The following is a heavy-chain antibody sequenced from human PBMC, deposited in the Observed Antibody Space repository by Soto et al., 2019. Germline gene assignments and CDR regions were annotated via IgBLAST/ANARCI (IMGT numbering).Heavy chain of an antibody. CDR1: GGSIRSYY. CDR3: ARGLWFGESPWFDI. D-gene: IGHD3-10*01. V-gene: IGHV4-59*01. J-gene: IGHJ3*02. Sequence: SQTLSLTCTVSGGSIRSYYWSWIRQPPGKGLEWIGYIYYSGSTNYNPSLKSRVTISVDTSKNQFSLKLSSVTAADTAVYYCARGLWFGESPWFDIWGQGTMVTVSS. CDR2: IYYSGST.